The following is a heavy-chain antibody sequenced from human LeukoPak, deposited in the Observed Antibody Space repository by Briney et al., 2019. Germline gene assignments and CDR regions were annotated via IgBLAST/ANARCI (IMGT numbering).Heavy chain of an antibody. CDR3: ARTNQELQPALMYYYYYYMDV. D-gene: IGHD1-26*01. Sequence: PSETLSLTCTVSGYSISSGYYWGWIRQPPGKGLEWIGSIYHSGSTYYNPSLKSRVTISVDTSKNQFSLKLSSVTAADTAVYYCARTNQELQPALMYYYYYYMDVWGKGTTVTVSS. V-gene: IGHV4-38-2*02. CDR1: GYSISSGYY. J-gene: IGHJ6*03. CDR2: IYHSGST.